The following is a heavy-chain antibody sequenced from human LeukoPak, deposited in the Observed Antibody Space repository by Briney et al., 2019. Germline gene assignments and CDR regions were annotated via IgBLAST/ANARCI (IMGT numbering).Heavy chain of an antibody. V-gene: IGHV4-34*01. D-gene: IGHD3-22*01. CDR1: GGSFSGYY. CDR2: IYYGGST. Sequence: SETLSLTCAVYGGSFSGYYWSWIRQPSGKGLEWIGSIYYGGSTYYNPSLKSRVTISVDTSKNQFSLKLSSVTAADTAVYYCARVVRYYDSSGYYSYFDYWGQGTLVTVSS. J-gene: IGHJ4*02. CDR3: ARVVRYYDSSGYYSYFDY.